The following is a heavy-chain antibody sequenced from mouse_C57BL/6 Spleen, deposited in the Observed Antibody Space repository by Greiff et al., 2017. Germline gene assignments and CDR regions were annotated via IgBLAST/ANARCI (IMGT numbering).Heavy chain of an antibody. CDR3: ARSDDYEGYAMGY. CDR1: GYTFTSYG. D-gene: IGHD2-4*01. CDR2: VYPGSGST. Sequence: QVQLQQPGAELVKPGASVKMSCKASGYTFTSYGITWVKQRPGQGLEWLGDVYPGSGSTNYNEKFKSKATLTVDTSSSTASMQLSSLTSEDAAVDCCARSDDYEGYAMGYWGQGTSVTVSS. V-gene: IGHV1-55*01. J-gene: IGHJ4*01.